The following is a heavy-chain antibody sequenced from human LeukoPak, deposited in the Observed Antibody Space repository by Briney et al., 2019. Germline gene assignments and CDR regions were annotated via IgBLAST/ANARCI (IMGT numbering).Heavy chain of an antibody. CDR1: GFTFSSYE. V-gene: IGHV3-21*01. D-gene: IGHD6-6*01. J-gene: IGHJ3*02. CDR3: ARDAYSSSRANAFDI. Sequence: NPGGSLRLSCAASGFTFSSYEMNWVRQAPGKGLEWVSSISSSSSYIYYADSVKGRFTISRDNAKNSLYLQMNSLRAEDTAVYYCARDAYSSSRANAFDIWGQGTMVTVSS. CDR2: ISSSSSYI.